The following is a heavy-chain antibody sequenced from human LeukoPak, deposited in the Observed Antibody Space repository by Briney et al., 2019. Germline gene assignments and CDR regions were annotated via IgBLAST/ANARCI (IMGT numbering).Heavy chain of an antibody. Sequence: KPGGSLRLSCAAPGFTFSSYSMNWVRQAPGKGLEWVSSISSSSSYIYYADSVKGRFTISRDNAKNSLYLQMNSLRAEDTAVYYCARVVTAAGPWQYYGMDVWGKGTTVTVSS. CDR3: ARVVTAAGPWQYYGMDV. J-gene: IGHJ6*04. V-gene: IGHV3-21*01. D-gene: IGHD6-13*01. CDR2: ISSSSSYI. CDR1: GFTFSSYS.